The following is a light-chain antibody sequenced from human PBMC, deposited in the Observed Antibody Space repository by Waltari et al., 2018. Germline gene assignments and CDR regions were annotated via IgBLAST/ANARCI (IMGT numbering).Light chain of an antibody. Sequence: DIVMTQSPDSLAVSLGERATLNCKSSQILLYSSNNKNSLTGYTQKPGQPPKLLLYWAATRGSGVPDRFSGSGSGTDFTLTISSLQAEDVAVYYCQQYYTTPLTFGQGTKVEIK. CDR3: QQYYTTPLT. V-gene: IGKV4-1*01. J-gene: IGKJ1*01. CDR1: QILLYSSNNKNS. CDR2: WAA.